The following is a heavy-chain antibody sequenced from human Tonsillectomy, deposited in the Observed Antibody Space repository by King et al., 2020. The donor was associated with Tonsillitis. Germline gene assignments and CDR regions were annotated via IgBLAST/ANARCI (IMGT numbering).Heavy chain of an antibody. CDR1: GFTFSSFA. CDR2: ISGSGGTT. D-gene: IGHD2-2*02. Sequence: VQLVESGGGLVQPGGSLRLSCAASGFTFSSFAMSWVRQAPGKGLEWVSAISGSGGTTSYADSVKGRFSISRDDSENSLYLQMNGLRAEDPATYYCAKGRKACSSTSCYISGELGLDYWGQGTRVTVSS. CDR3: AKGRKACSSTSCYISGELGLDY. V-gene: IGHV3-23*04. J-gene: IGHJ4*02.